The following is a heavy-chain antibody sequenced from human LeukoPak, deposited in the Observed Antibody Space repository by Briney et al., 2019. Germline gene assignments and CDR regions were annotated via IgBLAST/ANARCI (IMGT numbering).Heavy chain of an antibody. CDR2: INPNSGGT. J-gene: IGHJ5*02. V-gene: IGHV1-2*04. CDR1: GYTFTGYY. Sequence: ASVKVSCKASGYTFTGYYMHWVRQAPGRGLEWMGWINPNSGGTNYAQKFQGWVTMTRDTSISTAYMELSRLRSDDTAVYYCARGVHSGDWFDPWGQGTLVTVSS. CDR3: ARGVHSGDWFDP. D-gene: IGHD6-25*01.